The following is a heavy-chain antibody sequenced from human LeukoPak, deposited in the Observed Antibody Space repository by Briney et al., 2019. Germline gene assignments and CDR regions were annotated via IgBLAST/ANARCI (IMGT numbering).Heavy chain of an antibody. V-gene: IGHV3-23*01. CDR3: AKAQAAPSCSGVRCYPFDY. Sequence: GGSLRLSCAASGFTFRTSAMSWVRQVPGKGLEWISAISGRDTGTYHADSVKGWFTISRDDSKNTLYLQMNSLRAEDTAVYYCAKAQAAPSCSGVRCYPFDYWGQGTLVTVSS. CDR1: GFTFRTSA. CDR2: ISGRDTGT. D-gene: IGHD2-15*01. J-gene: IGHJ4*02.